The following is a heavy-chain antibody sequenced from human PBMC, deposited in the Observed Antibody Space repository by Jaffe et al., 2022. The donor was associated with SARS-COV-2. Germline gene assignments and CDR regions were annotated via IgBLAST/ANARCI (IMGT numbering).Heavy chain of an antibody. CDR3: ARVSAWYSSAWFSSGTYYFDY. CDR2: MNPNSANT. D-gene: IGHD6-19*01. J-gene: IGHJ4*02. CDR1: GYTFTSYD. Sequence: QVQLVQSGAEVKKPGASVKVSCKASGYTFTSYDINWVRQATGQGLEWVGWMNPNSANTGYAQKFQGRVTMTRNTSISTAYMELSSLRSEDTAVYYCARVSAWYSSAWFSSGTYYFDYWGQGTLVTVSS. V-gene: IGHV1-8*01.